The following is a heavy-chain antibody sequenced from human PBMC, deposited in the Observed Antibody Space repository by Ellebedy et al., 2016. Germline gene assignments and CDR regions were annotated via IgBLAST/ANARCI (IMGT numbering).Heavy chain of an antibody. D-gene: IGHD3-3*01. CDR2: ISGSGGST. J-gene: IGHJ4*02. V-gene: IGHV3-23*01. CDR3: ARDVGGVYDFWSGSYYFDY. CDR1: GFTFSSYA. Sequence: GESLKISXAASGFTFSSYAMSWVRQAPGKGLEWVSAISGSGGSTYYADSVKGRFTISRDNSKNTLYLQMNSLRAEDTGVYYCARDVGGVYDFWSGSYYFDYWGQGTLVTVSS.